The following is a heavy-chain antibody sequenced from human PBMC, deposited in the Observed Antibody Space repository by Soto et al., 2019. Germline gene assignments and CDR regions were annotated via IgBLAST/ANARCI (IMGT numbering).Heavy chain of an antibody. V-gene: IGHV4-34*01. Sequence: PSDPLSLTPAVYGGSFSGYSWSWIRQPPGKGLDWIGEINHSGSTNFNPSLKSRVTISVDTSKNQFSLKLSCVTAADTAVYYCARVFGGECLVRFYYYYSKCVWGPGAPVTV. D-gene: IGHD3-16*01. J-gene: IGHJ6*02. CDR2: INHSGST. CDR3: ARVFGGECLVRFYYYYSKCV. CDR1: GGSFSGYS.